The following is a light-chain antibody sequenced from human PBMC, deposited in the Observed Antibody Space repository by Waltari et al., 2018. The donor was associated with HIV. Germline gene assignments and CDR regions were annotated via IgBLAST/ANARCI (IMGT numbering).Light chain of an antibody. J-gene: IGLJ3*02. CDR1: SGSVSTSYY. CDR3: VLYMGSGIYWV. Sequence: TCGLSSGSVSTSYYPSWYQQTPGQAPRTLIYSTNTRSSGVPDRFSGSILGNKAALTITGAQADDESDYYCVLYMGSGIYWVFGGGTKLTVL. CDR2: STN. V-gene: IGLV8-61*01.